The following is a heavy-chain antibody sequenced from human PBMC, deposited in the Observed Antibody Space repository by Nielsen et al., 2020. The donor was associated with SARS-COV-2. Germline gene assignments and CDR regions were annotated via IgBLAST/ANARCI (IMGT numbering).Heavy chain of an antibody. CDR3: AKAFMVRGVTHQDYYYYYGMDV. CDR2: ISGSGGST. V-gene: IGHV3-23*01. J-gene: IGHJ6*02. Sequence: GESLKISCAASGFTFSSYAMSWVRQAPGKGLEWVSAISGSGGSTYYADSVKGRFTISRDNSKNTLYLQMNSLRAEDTAVYYCAKAFMVRGVTHQDYYYYYGMDVWGQGTTVTVSS. D-gene: IGHD3-10*01. CDR1: GFTFSSYA.